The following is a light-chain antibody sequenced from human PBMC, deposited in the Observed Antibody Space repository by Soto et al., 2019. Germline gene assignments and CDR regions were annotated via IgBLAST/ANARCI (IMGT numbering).Light chain of an antibody. J-gene: IGKJ4*01. CDR2: GAS. CDR1: QGISSN. Sequence: EIVMTQSPATLSVSPGERATLSCRASQGISSNLAWYQQKPGQAPRLLIYGASTRATGIPARFSGSGSGTEFTLTISSLQPEDFAVYYCQQYNNWPLTFGGGTKVDIK. V-gene: IGKV3-15*01. CDR3: QQYNNWPLT.